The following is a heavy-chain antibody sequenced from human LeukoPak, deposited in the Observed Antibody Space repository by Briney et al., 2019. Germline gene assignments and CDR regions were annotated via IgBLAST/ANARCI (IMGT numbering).Heavy chain of an antibody. D-gene: IGHD2-21*02. V-gene: IGHV4-59*08. CDR3: AGIAYCGGDCYSTPNAFDI. J-gene: IGHJ3*02. CDR1: GGSTSGYF. CDR2: IYYSGST. Sequence: PPGTLSLTCAVPGGSTSGYFWSWIRQPPGKGLWWSGYIYYSGSTNYNPSLKSRVTISVDTSKNQFSLNLSSVTAADTAVYYCAGIAYCGGDCYSTPNAFDIWGQGTMVTVSS.